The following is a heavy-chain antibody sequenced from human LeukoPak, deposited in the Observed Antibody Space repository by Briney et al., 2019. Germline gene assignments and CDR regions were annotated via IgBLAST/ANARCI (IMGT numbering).Heavy chain of an antibody. V-gene: IGHV3-30*04. CDR2: ISYDGSNK. J-gene: IGHJ3*02. CDR3: ARHNGASDAFDI. CDR1: GFTFSSYA. Sequence: GGSLRLSCAASGFTFSSYAMHWVRQAPGKGLEWVAVISYDGSNKYYADSVKGRFTISRDNSKNTLYLQMNSLRAEDTAVYNCARHNGASDAFDIWGQGTMVTVSS. D-gene: IGHD1-14*01.